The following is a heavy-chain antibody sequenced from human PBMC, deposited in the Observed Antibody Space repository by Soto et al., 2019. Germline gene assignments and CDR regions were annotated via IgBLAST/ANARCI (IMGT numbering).Heavy chain of an antibody. CDR1: GFPFSSYA. Sequence: PGGSLRLSCAASGFPFSSYAMIWVRKAPGKGLEWVSAIIGSGGSTYYAASVKGRFTISGANSKNTLYLQRXGLRAEDTAVYYCAKDGDSSPYGWYFDLWGGGTLVTVCS. J-gene: IGHJ2*01. CDR3: AKDGDSSPYGWYFDL. CDR2: IIGSGGST. D-gene: IGHD3-22*01. V-gene: IGHV3-23*01.